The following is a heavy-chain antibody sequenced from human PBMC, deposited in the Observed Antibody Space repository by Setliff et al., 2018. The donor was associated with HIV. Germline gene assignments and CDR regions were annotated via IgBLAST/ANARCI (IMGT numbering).Heavy chain of an antibody. CDR3: ASSITVAGGRSFYYYAMDV. Sequence: GASLKISCKASGYSFTSYWIGWVRQMPGKGLEWMGIINPGDSDIRYSPSFRGQVTISVDKSINTAYLQWSSLKASDTAMYYCASSITVAGGRSFYYYAMDVWGQGTTVTVSS. J-gene: IGHJ6*02. CDR1: GYSFTSYW. CDR2: INPGDSDI. V-gene: IGHV5-51*01. D-gene: IGHD1-20*01.